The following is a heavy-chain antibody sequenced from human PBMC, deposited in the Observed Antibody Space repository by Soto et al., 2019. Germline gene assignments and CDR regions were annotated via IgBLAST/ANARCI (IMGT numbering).Heavy chain of an antibody. CDR2: ISYDGRNK. J-gene: IGHJ4*02. CDR1: GFSLNDYG. CDR3: AKSNRGAYDTPDF. Sequence: QVQLVESGGGVVQPGRSLRLSCAASGFSLNDYGMHWVRQPPGKGLEWVADISYDGRNKYYTDSVRGRFTISRDISKGTLYLQMNSLRPEDTAVCDCAKSNRGAYDTPDFWGQGTPVTVSP. V-gene: IGHV3-30*18. D-gene: IGHD3-22*01.